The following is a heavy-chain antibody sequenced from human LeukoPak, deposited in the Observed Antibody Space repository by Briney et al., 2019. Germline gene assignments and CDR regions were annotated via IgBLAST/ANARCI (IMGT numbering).Heavy chain of an antibody. D-gene: IGHD6-13*01. CDR3: ARQHGSSGWYPYFDY. CDR2: IYHSGST. J-gene: IGHJ4*02. V-gene: IGHV4-30-2*01. CDR1: GGSISSGGYS. Sequence: SQTLSLTCAVSGGSISSGGYSWSWIRQPPGKGLEWIGYIYHSGSTYYNPSLKSRVTISVDRSKNQFSLKLSSVTAADTAVYYCARQHGSSGWYPYFDYWGQGTLVTVSS.